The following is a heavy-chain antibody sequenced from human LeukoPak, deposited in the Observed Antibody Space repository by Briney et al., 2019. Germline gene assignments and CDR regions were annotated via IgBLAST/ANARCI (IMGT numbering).Heavy chain of an antibody. D-gene: IGHD1-26*01. CDR2: INWDSDSI. V-gene: IGHV3-9*01. CDR3: AKAPSGSYWPLDD. J-gene: IGHJ4*02. CDR1: GFTFNDYA. Sequence: GGSLRLSCAASGFTFNDYAMHWVRQTPGKGLEWVSGINWDSDSIGYADSVRSRFTISRDDAKNSLYLQMNSLRAEDTAFYYCAKAPSGSYWPLDDWGQGTLVTVSS.